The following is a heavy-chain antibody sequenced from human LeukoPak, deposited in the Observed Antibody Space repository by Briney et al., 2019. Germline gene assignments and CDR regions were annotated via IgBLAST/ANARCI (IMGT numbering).Heavy chain of an antibody. V-gene: IGHV4-38-2*02. J-gene: IGHJ4*02. CDR1: GYSISSGYY. CDR3: ARDRLRWPKIDY. CDR2: FYDSGNT. Sequence: SETLSLTCTVSGYSISSGYYWGWIRQPPGKGLEWIGSFYDSGNTYYNPSLKSRVTISVDTSKNQFSLKLSSVTAADTAVYYCARDRLRWPKIDYWGQGSLVTVSS. D-gene: IGHD4-23*01.